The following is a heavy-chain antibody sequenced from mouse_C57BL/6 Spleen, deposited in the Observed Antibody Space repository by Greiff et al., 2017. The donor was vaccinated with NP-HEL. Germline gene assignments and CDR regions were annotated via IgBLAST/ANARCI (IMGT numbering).Heavy chain of an antibody. CDR2: IWGVGST. Sequence: VQVVESGPGLVAPSQRLSITCTVSGFSLTSYGVDWVRQSPGKGLEWLGVIWGVGSTNYNSALKSRLSISKDNSKSQVFLKMNSLQTDDTAMYYCASLGGGFAYWGQGTLVTVSA. D-gene: IGHD4-1*01. CDR1: GFSLTSYG. J-gene: IGHJ3*01. V-gene: IGHV2-6*01. CDR3: ASLGGGFAY.